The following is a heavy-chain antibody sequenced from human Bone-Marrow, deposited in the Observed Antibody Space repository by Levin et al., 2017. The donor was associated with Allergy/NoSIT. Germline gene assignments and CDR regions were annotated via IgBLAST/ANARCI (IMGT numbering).Heavy chain of an antibody. CDR1: GFTFNRHA. J-gene: IGHJ4*02. CDR3: VKEAEIPGIPVSGNFDY. Sequence: ASVKVSCKASGFTFNRHAMNWVRQAPGKGLEWVSGISFSSGSTYYADSVEGRFTISRDNSKNTLYLQMNSLKVDDTAVYFCVKEAEIPGIPVSGNFDYWGPGTLVTVSP. CDR2: ISFSSGST. V-gene: IGHV3-23*01. D-gene: IGHD6-19*01.